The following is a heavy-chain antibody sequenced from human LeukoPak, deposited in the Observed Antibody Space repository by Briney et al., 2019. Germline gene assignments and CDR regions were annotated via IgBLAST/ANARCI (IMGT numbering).Heavy chain of an antibody. V-gene: IGHV4-39*01. Sequence: SETLSLTCTVSGDSISNSNSYWGWVRRPPGTGLEWIGSIYNTGRTYYNPSLKSRVTISVSTPENQFSLRLSSVTADDMAVYYCARLVCGGGSCPAEFDYWGQGTLVTVSS. CDR3: ARLVCGGGSCPAEFDY. J-gene: IGHJ4*02. CDR1: GDSISNSNSY. CDR2: IYNTGRT. D-gene: IGHD2-15*01.